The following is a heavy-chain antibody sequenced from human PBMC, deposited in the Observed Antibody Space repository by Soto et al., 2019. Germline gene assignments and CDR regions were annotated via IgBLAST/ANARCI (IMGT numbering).Heavy chain of an antibody. V-gene: IGHV5-51*01. CDR3: ARVHYGDYLFATVGLFDY. D-gene: IGHD4-17*01. J-gene: IGHJ4*02. CDR2: IYPGDSDT. Sequence: PGESLKISCKGSGYSFTSYWIGWVRQMPGKGLEWMGIIYPGDSDTRYSPSFQGQVTISADKSISTAYLQWSSLKASDTAMYYCARVHYGDYLFATVGLFDYWGQGTLVTVSS. CDR1: GYSFTSYW.